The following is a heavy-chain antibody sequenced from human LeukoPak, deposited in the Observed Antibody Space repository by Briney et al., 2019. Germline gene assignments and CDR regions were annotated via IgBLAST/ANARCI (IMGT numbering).Heavy chain of an antibody. CDR2: IKPNSGGT. J-gene: IGHJ6*03. CDR3: GKDKEYFDSSGYQYYYYVMI. CDR1: GYTFTGYR. V-gene: IGHV1-2*02. D-gene: IGHD3-22*01. Sequence: GASVKVSCKASGYTFTGYRMRWARQAPGQGLEWVGWIKPNSGGTNYAKKVQGRVTMTRDTSISTAYMELSRLRSDDTAVYYCGKDKEYFDSSGYQYYYYVMIWGKGTTVTVSS.